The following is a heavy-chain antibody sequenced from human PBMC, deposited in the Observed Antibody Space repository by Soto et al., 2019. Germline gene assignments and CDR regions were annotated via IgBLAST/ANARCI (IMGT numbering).Heavy chain of an antibody. V-gene: IGHV4-61*01. CDR3: ARESPGGGYDYNY. Sequence: QVQLQESGPGLVKPSETLSLTCTVSGGSVSSGSYYWSWIRQPPGKGLEWIGYIYYSGSTNYNPSLKSGVTISVDTSKNQFSLKLSSVTAADTAVYYCARESPGGGYDYNYWGQGTLVTVSS. J-gene: IGHJ4*02. D-gene: IGHD5-12*01. CDR1: GGSVSSGSYY. CDR2: IYYSGST.